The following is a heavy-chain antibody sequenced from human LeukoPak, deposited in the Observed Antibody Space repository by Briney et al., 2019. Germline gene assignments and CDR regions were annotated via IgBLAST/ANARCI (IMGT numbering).Heavy chain of an antibody. Sequence: GESLKISCKGSGYSFTSYRIAWVRQMPGKGLEWMGIIYPGDSDTRNSPSFQGQVIISADKSISTAHLQWSSLKASDTAMYYCARRNENYYDSSGFYTLGLPAFDIWGQGIMVTVSS. J-gene: IGHJ3*02. CDR2: IYPGDSDT. CDR1: GYSFTSYR. V-gene: IGHV5-51*01. D-gene: IGHD3-22*01. CDR3: ARRNENYYDSSGFYTLGLPAFDI.